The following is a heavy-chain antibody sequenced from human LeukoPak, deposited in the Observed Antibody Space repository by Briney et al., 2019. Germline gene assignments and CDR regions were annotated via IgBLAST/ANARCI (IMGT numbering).Heavy chain of an antibody. CDR3: ARGRVGYVVRGVITKYYFDY. D-gene: IGHD3-10*01. CDR1: GYTFTSYD. J-gene: IGHJ4*02. V-gene: IGHV1-8*03. CDR2: MNPNSGNT. Sequence: ASVKVSCKASGYTFTSYDINWVRQATGQGLEWMGWMNPNSGNTGYAQKFQGRVTITRNTSISTAYMELSSLRSEDTAVYYCARGRVGYVVRGVITKYYFDYWGQGTLVTVSS.